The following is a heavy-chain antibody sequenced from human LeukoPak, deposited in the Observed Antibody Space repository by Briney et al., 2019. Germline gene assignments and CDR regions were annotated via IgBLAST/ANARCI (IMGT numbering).Heavy chain of an antibody. CDR2: SNWNGART. CDR3: ARDERLLSFLK. V-gene: IGHV3-20*04. D-gene: IGHD3-3*01. CDR1: GFPFDDYG. J-gene: IGHJ4*02. Sequence: GGSLRLSCAASGFPFDDYGMTWVRQAPGKGLEWVSDSNWNGARTGYADSVKGRFTISRDNAKNSLYLQMNSLTAEDTALYYCARDERLLSFLKWGQGTLVTVSS.